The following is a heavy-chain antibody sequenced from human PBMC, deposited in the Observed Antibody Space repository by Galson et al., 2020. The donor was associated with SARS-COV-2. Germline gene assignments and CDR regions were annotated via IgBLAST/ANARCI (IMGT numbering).Heavy chain of an antibody. CDR1: GGSISSYY. J-gene: IGHJ4*02. V-gene: IGHV4-59*01. CDR2: IYYSGTT. CDR3: ARGFDY. Sequence: ASETLSLTCTVPGGSISSYYWSWIRQPPAKGLEWIGYIYYSGTTNYNPSPKSRVTISVDTSKNQFSLKLSSVTAADTGVYYCARGFDYWGQGTLVTVSS.